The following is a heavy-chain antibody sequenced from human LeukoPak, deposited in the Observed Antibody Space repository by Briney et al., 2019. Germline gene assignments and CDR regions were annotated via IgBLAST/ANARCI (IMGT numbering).Heavy chain of an antibody. CDR3: ARGDRFGVVIADY. CDR1: GYTFTSYD. Sequence: ASVKVPCKASGYTFTSYDINWVRQATGQGLEWMGWMNPNSGNTGYAQKFQGRVTITRNTSISTAYMELSSLRSEDTAVYYCARGDRFGVVIADYWGQGTLVTVSS. D-gene: IGHD3-3*01. J-gene: IGHJ4*02. V-gene: IGHV1-8*03. CDR2: MNPNSGNT.